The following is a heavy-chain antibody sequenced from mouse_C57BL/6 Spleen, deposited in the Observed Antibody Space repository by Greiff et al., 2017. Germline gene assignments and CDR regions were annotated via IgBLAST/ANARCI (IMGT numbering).Heavy chain of an antibody. CDR2: IVPSDSYT. CDR3: ARRAQVGYFDV. V-gene: IGHV1-59*01. Sequence: QVQLQQPGAELVRPGTSVKLSCKASGYTFTSYWMHWVKQRPGQGLEWIGVIVPSDSYTNYNQKFKGKATLTVDTSSSTAYMQLSSLTAEDSAVYYCARRAQVGYFDVWGTGTTVTVSS. CDR1: GYTFTSYW. J-gene: IGHJ1*03. D-gene: IGHD1-1*01.